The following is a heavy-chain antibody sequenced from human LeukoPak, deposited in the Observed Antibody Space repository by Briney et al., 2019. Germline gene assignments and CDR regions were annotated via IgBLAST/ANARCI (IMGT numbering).Heavy chain of an antibody. J-gene: IGHJ4*02. CDR2: ISGSGGST. V-gene: IGHV3-23*01. CDR3: SKDTEMGDITMVRGDLDY. CDR1: GFTFSSHA. D-gene: IGHD3-10*01. Sequence: GGSLRLSCAASGFTFSSHAMSWVRQAPGKGLEWVSAISGSGGSTYYADSVKGRFTISRDNSKNTLYLQMNSLRAEDTAVYYCSKDTEMGDITMVRGDLDYWGQGTLVTVSS.